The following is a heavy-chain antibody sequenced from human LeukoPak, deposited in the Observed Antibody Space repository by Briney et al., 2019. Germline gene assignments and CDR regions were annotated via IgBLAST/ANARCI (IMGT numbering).Heavy chain of an antibody. Sequence: SETLSLTCTVSGGSICSYYWSWIRQPAGKGLEWIGRIYTSGSTNYNPSLKSRVTMSVDTSKNQFSLKLSSVTAADTAVYYCARGRTPGYYDSSGYYWYFDYWGQGTLVTVYS. J-gene: IGHJ4*02. V-gene: IGHV4-4*07. CDR3: ARGRTPGYYDSSGYYWYFDY. CDR2: IYTSGST. CDR1: GGSICSYY. D-gene: IGHD3-22*01.